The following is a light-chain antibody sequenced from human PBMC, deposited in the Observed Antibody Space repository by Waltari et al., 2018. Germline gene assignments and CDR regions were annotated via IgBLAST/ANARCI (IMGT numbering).Light chain of an antibody. CDR1: SSDVGGYTY. J-gene: IGLJ2*01. V-gene: IGLV2-11*01. Sequence: QSALTQPRSVSGSPGQSVTISCTGTSSDVGGYTYVSLYPQHPGKAPKLMIYDVNKRPSGVPDRLPGSKTGNTATLTNSGLQAEDEADFYCRSYAGSYILVFGGGTKLTVL. CDR2: DVN. CDR3: RSYAGSYILV.